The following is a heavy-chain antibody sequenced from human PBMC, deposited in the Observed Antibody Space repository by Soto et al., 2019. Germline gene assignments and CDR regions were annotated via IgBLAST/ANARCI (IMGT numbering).Heavy chain of an antibody. V-gene: IGHV5-51*01. J-gene: IGHJ3*02. CDR2: IYPRDSDT. CDR1: GFGFTSYW. CDR3: ARTGAADAFQI. D-gene: IGHD6-13*01. Sequence: GESLKISCKGSGFGFTSYWIGWVRQMPGKGLECMGIIYPRDSDTRYNPSFQGQVTISVDKSISTAYLQWSSLKTSDTAMNYCARTGAADAFQIWGQGTMVTVSS.